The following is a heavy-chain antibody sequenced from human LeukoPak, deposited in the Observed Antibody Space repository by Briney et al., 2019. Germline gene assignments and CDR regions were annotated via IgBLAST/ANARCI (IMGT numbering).Heavy chain of an antibody. CDR3: ARLHSAIYYGDAFDI. Sequence: GESLRLSCAASGFSVSGNYLTWVRQAPGRGLEWVSFINIHDDAFYADSVKGRFTVSRDNVKNSLFLQMNSLRAEDTAAYYCARLHSAIYYGDAFDIWGQGTMVTVSS. CDR2: INIHDDA. V-gene: IGHV3-53*01. CDR1: GFSVSGNY. D-gene: IGHD1-26*01. J-gene: IGHJ3*02.